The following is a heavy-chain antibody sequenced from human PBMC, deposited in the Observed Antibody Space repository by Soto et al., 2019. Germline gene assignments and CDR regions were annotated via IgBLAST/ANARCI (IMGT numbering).Heavy chain of an antibody. CDR3: AREVLEHSSSSWGSLRGYYFDY. CDR1: GYTFTSYA. V-gene: IGHV1-3*01. D-gene: IGHD6-6*01. CDR2: INAGNGNT. J-gene: IGHJ4*02. Sequence: ASVKVSCKASGYTFTSYAMHWVRQAPGQRLEWMGWINAGNGNTKYSQKFQGRVTITRGTSASTAYMELSSLRSEDTAVYYCAREVLEHSSSSWGSLRGYYFDYWGQGTLVTVSS.